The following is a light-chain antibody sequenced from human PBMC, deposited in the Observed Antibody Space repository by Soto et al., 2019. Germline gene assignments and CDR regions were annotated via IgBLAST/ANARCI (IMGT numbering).Light chain of an antibody. Sequence: DIQMTQSPSSLSASVGDRVTITCRASQTIYSNLNWYQQKPGKAPNLLIYAASSLESGVPARFSGSGSGAHFTLTITGRQPEDFATYYCQQTYSSLPITFGQGTRLEIK. J-gene: IGKJ5*01. V-gene: IGKV1-39*01. CDR3: QQTYSSLPIT. CDR2: AAS. CDR1: QTIYSN.